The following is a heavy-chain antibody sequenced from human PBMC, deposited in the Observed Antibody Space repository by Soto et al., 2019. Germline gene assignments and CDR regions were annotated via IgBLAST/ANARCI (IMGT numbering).Heavy chain of an antibody. CDR1: GGAFSSYT. CDR2: IIPILGIA. D-gene: IGHD6-19*01. Sequence: SVKVSCKASGGAFSSYTISWVRQAPGQGLEWMGRIIPILGIANYAQKFQGRVTITADKSTSTAYMELSSLRSEDTAVYYCARDIAVAGTDAFDIWGQGTMVNVSS. V-gene: IGHV1-69*04. J-gene: IGHJ3*02. CDR3: ARDIAVAGTDAFDI.